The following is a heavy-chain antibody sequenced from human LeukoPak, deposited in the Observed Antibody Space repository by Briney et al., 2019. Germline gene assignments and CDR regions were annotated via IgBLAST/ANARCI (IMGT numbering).Heavy chain of an antibody. Sequence: SETLSLTCTVSGGSISRGDYYWSWIRQPPGKGLEWIGYIYYSGSTNYNPSLKSRVTISVDTSKNQFSLKLSSVTAADTAVYYCARDSYYDSSGYFPLDYWGQGTLVTVSS. CDR1: GGSISRGDYY. J-gene: IGHJ4*02. D-gene: IGHD3-22*01. V-gene: IGHV4-61*08. CDR3: ARDSYYDSSGYFPLDY. CDR2: IYYSGST.